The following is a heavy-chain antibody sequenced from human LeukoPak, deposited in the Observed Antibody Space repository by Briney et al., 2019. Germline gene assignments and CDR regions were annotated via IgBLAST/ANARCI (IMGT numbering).Heavy chain of an antibody. V-gene: IGHV3-7*01. CDR2: IKTDGSKR. J-gene: IGHJ1*01. Sequence: GPRRLSGEGSGFPFINYWMGGVRQAPGKGRKGGHNIKTDGSKRYYVDSVKGRFTISRDNANNSLYLQMHSLRAEDTAVYYCATYSSLNRREFQYWGQGTLLTVSS. CDR1: GFPFINYW. D-gene: IGHD3-22*01. CDR3: ATYSSLNRREFQY.